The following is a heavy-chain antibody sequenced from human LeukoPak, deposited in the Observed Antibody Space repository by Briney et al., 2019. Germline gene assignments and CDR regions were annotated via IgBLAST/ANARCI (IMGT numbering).Heavy chain of an antibody. CDR2: INAGNGNT. Sequence: ASVKVSCKASGYTFTSYAMHWVRQAPGQRLGWMGWINAGNGNTKYSQKFQGRVTITRNTSISTAYMELSSLRSEDTAVYYCARYSWTTGFDPWGQGTLVTVSS. D-gene: IGHD1-26*01. CDR3: ARYSWTTGFDP. V-gene: IGHV1-3*01. J-gene: IGHJ5*02. CDR1: GYTFTSYA.